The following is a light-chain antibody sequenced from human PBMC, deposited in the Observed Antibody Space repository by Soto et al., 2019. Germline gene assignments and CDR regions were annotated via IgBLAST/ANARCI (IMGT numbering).Light chain of an antibody. CDR1: QSVSKY. V-gene: IGKV3-20*01. J-gene: IGKJ1*01. CDR3: QHYSSSPTT. Sequence: EFVLTQSPGTLSLSPGERATLFCRASQSVSKYLGWYQQKPGQAPRLLIYAATNRTTGIPDRFSGSGSGTDFTLTIRRLEDEDFTVYYCQHYSSSPTTFGQGTKVDIK. CDR2: AAT.